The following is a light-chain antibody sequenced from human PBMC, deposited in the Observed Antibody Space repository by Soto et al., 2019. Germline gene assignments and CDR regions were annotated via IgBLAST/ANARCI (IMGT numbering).Light chain of an antibody. V-gene: IGKV1-5*01. CDR2: DAS. CDR3: QHYNSYSEA. Sequence: DIQRTQSPSTLSASVGGRVTIPCRASQSISSWLAWYQQKPGKAPKLLIYDASSLESGVPSRFSGSGSGTEFTLTISSLQPDDFATYYCQHYNSYSEAFGQGTKVDIK. J-gene: IGKJ1*01. CDR1: QSISSW.